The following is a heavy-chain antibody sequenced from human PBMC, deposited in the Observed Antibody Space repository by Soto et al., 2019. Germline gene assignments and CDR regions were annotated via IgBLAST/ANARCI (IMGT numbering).Heavy chain of an antibody. D-gene: IGHD3-10*01. CDR1: VGSISSYY. CDR3: EGMVRGVTYYYYYGMDV. Sequence: KTSETLSLTCTVSVGSISSYYWIWIRQPPGKGLEWIGYIYYSGSTNYNPSLKSRVTISVDTSKNQFSLKLSSVTAADTAVYYCEGMVRGVTYYYYYGMDVWGQGTTVTVSS. V-gene: IGHV4-59*01. CDR2: IYYSGST. J-gene: IGHJ6*02.